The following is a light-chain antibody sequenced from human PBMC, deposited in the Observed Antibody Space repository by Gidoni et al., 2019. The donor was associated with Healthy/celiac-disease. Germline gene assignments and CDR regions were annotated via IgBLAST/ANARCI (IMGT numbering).Light chain of an antibody. CDR1: QSFSSSY. V-gene: IGKV3-20*01. CDR2: GAS. J-gene: IGKJ4*01. Sequence: ELVLTQSPGTRSWSPGERATLSSRARQSFSSSYLAWYQQKPGQAPRLLIYGASSRATGIPDRFSGSGSGTDFTLTISRLELEDFAVYYCQQYGSSRLTFGGGTKVEIK. CDR3: QQYGSSRLT.